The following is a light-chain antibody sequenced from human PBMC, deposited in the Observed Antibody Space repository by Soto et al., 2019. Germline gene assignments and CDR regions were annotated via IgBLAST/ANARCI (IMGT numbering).Light chain of an antibody. CDR3: QQYGSSPGT. CDR2: GAS. Sequence: EIVMTQSPATLSVSPGEGATLSCRASQSLSRDLAWHQQKPGQAPRLLIYGASSRATGIPDRFSGSGSGTDFTLTISRLEPEDFAVYYCQQYGSSPGTFGQGTKVDIK. J-gene: IGKJ1*01. V-gene: IGKV3-20*01. CDR1: QSLSRD.